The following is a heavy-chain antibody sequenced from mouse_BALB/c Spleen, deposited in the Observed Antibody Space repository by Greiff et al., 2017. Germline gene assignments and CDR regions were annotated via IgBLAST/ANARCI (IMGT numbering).Heavy chain of an antibody. Sequence: QVTLKVSGPGILQPSQTLSLTCSFSGFSLSTSGMGVSWIRQPSGKGLEWLAHIYWDDDKRYNPSLKSRLTISKDTSRNQVFLKITSVDTADTATYYCARSLYDGGAWFAYWGQGTLVTVSA. V-gene: IGHV8-12*01. CDR1: GFSLSTSGMG. D-gene: IGHD2-12*01. CDR3: ARSLYDGGAWFAY. CDR2: IYWDDDK. J-gene: IGHJ3*01.